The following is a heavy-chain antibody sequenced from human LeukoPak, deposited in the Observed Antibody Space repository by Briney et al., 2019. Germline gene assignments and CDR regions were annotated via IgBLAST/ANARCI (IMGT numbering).Heavy chain of an antibody. J-gene: IGHJ3*02. V-gene: IGHV3-21*01. CDR2: ISSSSSYI. CDR3: ARLTHEGAFDI. CDR1: GFTFSSYS. D-gene: IGHD3-9*01. Sequence: GGSLRLSCAASGFTFSSYSMNWVRQAPGKGREWVSSISSSSSYIYYADSVKGRFTISRDNAKNSLYLQMNSLRAEDKAVYYCARLTHEGAFDIWGQGAMVTVSS.